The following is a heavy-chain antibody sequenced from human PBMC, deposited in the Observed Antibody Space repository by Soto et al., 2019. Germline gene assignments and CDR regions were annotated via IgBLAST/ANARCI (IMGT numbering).Heavy chain of an antibody. CDR2: INTYKGHT. CDR1: GYTFTSHG. CDR3: GRASGVRVGGLDQ. V-gene: IGHV1-18*04. J-gene: IGHJ4*02. Sequence: QVQLVQFGAEVKKPGASVKVSCQTSGYTFTSHGIIWVRQAPGQGLEWMGWINTYKGHTKCAQNFQGRVTMTTETPTDTAYMVRGSRLADGTSVYYCGRASGVRVGGLDQWGQGTLVIVSS. D-gene: IGHD1-26*01.